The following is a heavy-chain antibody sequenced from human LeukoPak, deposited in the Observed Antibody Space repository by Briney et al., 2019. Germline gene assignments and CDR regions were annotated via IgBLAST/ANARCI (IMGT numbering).Heavy chain of an antibody. CDR3: ARPHYYGSGSYYNPRHYGMDV. CDR2: INHSGST. V-gene: IGHV4-34*01. J-gene: IGHJ6*02. D-gene: IGHD3-10*01. Sequence: PSETLSLTCAVYGGSFSGYYWSWIRQPPGKGLEWIGEINHSGSTNYNPSLKSRVTISVDTSKNQFSLKLSSVTAADTAVYYCARPHYYGSGSYYNPRHYGMDVWGQGTTVTVSS. CDR1: GGSFSGYY.